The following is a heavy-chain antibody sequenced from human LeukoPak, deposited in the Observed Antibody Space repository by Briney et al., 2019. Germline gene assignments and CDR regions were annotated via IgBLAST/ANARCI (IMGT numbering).Heavy chain of an antibody. CDR3: AKPTTYYYDSSGYFDY. CDR1: GFTFSSYG. D-gene: IGHD3-22*01. Sequence: QPGRSLRLSCAASGFTFSSYGMHWVRQAPGKGLEWVAVISYDGSNKYYADSVKGRFTISRDNSKNTLYLQMNSLRAEDTAVYYCAKPTTYYYDSSGYFDYWGQGTLVTVSS. J-gene: IGHJ4*02. CDR2: ISYDGSNK. V-gene: IGHV3-30*18.